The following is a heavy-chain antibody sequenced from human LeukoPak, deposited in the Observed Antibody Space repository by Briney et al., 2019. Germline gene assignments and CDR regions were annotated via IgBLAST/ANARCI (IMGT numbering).Heavy chain of an antibody. J-gene: IGHJ4*02. CDR3: GRDQQWLDPARHGFDY. CDR1: GYTFTSCG. CDR2: ISTYSGKT. V-gene: IGHV1-18*01. Sequence: ASVKVSCKAPGYTFTSCGISWVRQAPGQGLEWMGWISTYSGKTNYAQKYQGRVTMTTDTSTSTAYMELRSLRSDDTAVYYCGRDQQWLDPARHGFDYWGQGTLVTVSS. D-gene: IGHD6-19*01.